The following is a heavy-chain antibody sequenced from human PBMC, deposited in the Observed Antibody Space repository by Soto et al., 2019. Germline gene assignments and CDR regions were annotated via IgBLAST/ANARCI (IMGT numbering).Heavy chain of an antibody. D-gene: IGHD4-17*01. Sequence: EVQLLESGGGLVQPGGSLRLSCAASGFTFTSYAMSWVRQAPGKGLEWVSSIRGSGGNTYYADSMKGRFTLSRDNSKNTLYLQMNSLRAEDTAVYYCAKNSENYGDSRYDSWGQGTLVTVSS. CDR3: AKNSENYGDSRYDS. CDR1: GFTFTSYA. J-gene: IGHJ4*02. CDR2: IRGSGGNT. V-gene: IGHV3-23*01.